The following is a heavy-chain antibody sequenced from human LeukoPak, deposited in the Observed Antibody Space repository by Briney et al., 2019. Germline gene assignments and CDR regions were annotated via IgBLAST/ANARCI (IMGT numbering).Heavy chain of an antibody. CDR2: IYYSGST. V-gene: IGHV4-59*01. CDR1: GGSISSYY. J-gene: IGHJ6*03. CDR3: ARVRGIPYYDFWSGYYGYHYYYYMDV. D-gene: IGHD3-3*01. Sequence: SETLSLTCTVSGGSISSYYWSWIRQPPGKGLEWIGYIYYSGSTNYNPSLKSRVTISVDTSKNQFSLKLSSVTAADTAVYYCARVRGIPYYDFWSGYYGYHYYYYMDVWGKGTTVTVSS.